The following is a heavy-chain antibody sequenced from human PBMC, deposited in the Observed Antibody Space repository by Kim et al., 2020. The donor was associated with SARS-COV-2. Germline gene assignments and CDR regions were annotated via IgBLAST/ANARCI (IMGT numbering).Heavy chain of an antibody. CDR1: GFTFSSYA. Sequence: GGSLRLSCAASGFTFSSYAMSWVRQAPGKGLEWVSAISGSGGSTYYADSVKGRFTISRDNSKNTLYLQMNSLRAEDTAVYYCAKSTFMVRGVPIDYWGQGALVTVSS. V-gene: IGHV3-23*01. CDR3: AKSTFMVRGVPIDY. D-gene: IGHD3-10*01. CDR2: ISGSGGST. J-gene: IGHJ4*02.